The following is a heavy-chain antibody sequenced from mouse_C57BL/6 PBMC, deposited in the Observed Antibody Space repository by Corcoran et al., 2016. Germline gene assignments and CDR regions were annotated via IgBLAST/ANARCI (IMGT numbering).Heavy chain of an antibody. CDR3: ARGDYYAMDY. J-gene: IGHJ4*01. Sequence: EVQLQQSGPELVKPGASVKISCKASGYTFTDYYMNWVKQSHGKSLEWIGDINPNNGGTSYNQKFKGKATLTVDKSSSTAYMERRSLTSEDSAVYDWARGDYYAMDYWGQGTSVTVSS. CDR1: GYTFTDYY. V-gene: IGHV1-26*01. CDR2: INPNNGGT.